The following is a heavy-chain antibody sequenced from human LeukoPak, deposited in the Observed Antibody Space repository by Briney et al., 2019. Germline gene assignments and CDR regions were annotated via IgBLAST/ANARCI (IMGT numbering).Heavy chain of an antibody. CDR2: ISGSGGST. Sequence: GGSLRLSCAASGFTFSSYAMSWVRQAPGKRLEWVSAISGSGGSTYYADSVKGRFTISRDNSKNTLYLQMNSLRAEDTAVYYCAKDAVVVPAAKNYYFDYWGQGTLVTVSS. V-gene: IGHV3-23*01. J-gene: IGHJ4*02. CDR3: AKDAVVVPAAKNYYFDY. CDR1: GFTFSSYA. D-gene: IGHD2-2*01.